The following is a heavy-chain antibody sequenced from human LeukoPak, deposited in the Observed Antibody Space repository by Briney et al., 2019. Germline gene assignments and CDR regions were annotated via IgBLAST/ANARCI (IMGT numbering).Heavy chain of an antibody. V-gene: IGHV4-61*08. J-gene: IGHJ5*02. CDR2: IYYSGST. CDR3: ARAAGGSYPNWFDP. D-gene: IGHD1-26*01. Sequence: SETLSLTCTVSGGSISSGDYYWSWIRQPPGKGLEWIGYIYYSGSTNYNPSLKSRVTISVDTSKNQFSLKLSSVTAADTAVYYCARAAGGSYPNWFDPWGQGTLVTVSS. CDR1: GGSISSGDYY.